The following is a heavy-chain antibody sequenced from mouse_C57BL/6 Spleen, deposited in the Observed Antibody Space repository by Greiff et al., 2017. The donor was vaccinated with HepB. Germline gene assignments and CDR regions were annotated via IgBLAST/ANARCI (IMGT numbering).Heavy chain of an antibody. CDR3: ASLVDYAMDY. Sequence: EVKLQESGPGLVKPSQSLSLTCSVTGYSITSGYYWNWIRQFPGNKLEWMGYISYDGSNNYNPSLKNPISITRDTSENQFFLKLNSVTTEDTATYYCASLVDYAMDYWGQGTSVTVSS. J-gene: IGHJ4*01. CDR2: ISYDGSN. CDR1: GYSITSGYY. V-gene: IGHV3-6*01. D-gene: IGHD2-10*02.